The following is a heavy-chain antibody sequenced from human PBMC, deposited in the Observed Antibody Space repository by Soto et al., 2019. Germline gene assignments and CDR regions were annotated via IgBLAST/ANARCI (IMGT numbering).Heavy chain of an antibody. Sequence: GGSLRLSCAASGFTFSSYGMHWVRQAPGKGLEWVAVIWYDGSNKYYADSVKGRFTISRDNSKNTLYLQMNSLRAEDTAVYYCARDIDVQEGVYYYGMDVWGQGTTVTVSS. J-gene: IGHJ6*02. CDR1: GFTFSSYG. V-gene: IGHV3-33*01. CDR3: ARDIDVQEGVYYYGMDV. CDR2: IWYDGSNK. D-gene: IGHD3-10*01.